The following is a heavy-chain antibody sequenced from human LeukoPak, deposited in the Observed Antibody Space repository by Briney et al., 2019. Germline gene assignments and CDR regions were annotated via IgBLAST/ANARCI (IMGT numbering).Heavy chain of an antibody. CDR3: ATDFSGSSGPRESAFDI. CDR1: GNTLTELS. Sequence: GASVKVSCKVSGNTLTELSMHWVRQAPGKGLEWMGGFDPEDGETIYAQKFQGRVTMTEDTSTDTAYMELSSLRSEDTAVYYCATDFSGSSGPRESAFDIWGQGTMVTVSS. D-gene: IGHD6-19*01. J-gene: IGHJ3*02. V-gene: IGHV1-24*01. CDR2: FDPEDGET.